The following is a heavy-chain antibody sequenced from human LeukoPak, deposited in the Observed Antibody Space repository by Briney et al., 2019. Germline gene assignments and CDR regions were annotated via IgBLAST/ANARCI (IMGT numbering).Heavy chain of an antibody. Sequence: SETLSLTCTVSGGSISSYYWSWIRQPPGKGLEWIGYIYYSGSTNYNPSLKSRVTISVDTSKNQFSLKLSSVTAADTAVYYCARDGAPIVPDAFDIWGQGTMVTVSS. CDR2: IYYSGST. J-gene: IGHJ3*02. D-gene: IGHD3-22*01. CDR1: GGSISSYY. V-gene: IGHV4-59*01. CDR3: ARDGAPIVPDAFDI.